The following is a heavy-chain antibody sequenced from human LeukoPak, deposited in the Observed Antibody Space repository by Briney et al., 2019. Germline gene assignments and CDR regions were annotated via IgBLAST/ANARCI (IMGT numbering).Heavy chain of an antibody. CDR2: TSSGGELT. J-gene: IGHJ4*02. V-gene: IGHV3-23*01. D-gene: IGHD3-22*01. Sequence: GGSLRLSCAASGFTFSIYAMSWVRQGTGKGLELVSSTSSGGELTFYADSVKGRFTISRDNSKNTLYLQMNSLRAEDTAVYYCAKDRPNYYHDNGHYYRRGGDCWGQGTLVTVSS. CDR3: AKDRPNYYHDNGHYYRRGGDC. CDR1: GFTFSIYA.